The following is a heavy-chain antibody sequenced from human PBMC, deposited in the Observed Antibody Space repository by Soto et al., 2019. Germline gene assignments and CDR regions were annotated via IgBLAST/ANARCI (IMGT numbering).Heavy chain of an antibody. CDR2: INPSAGST. D-gene: IGHD3-16*01. CDR3: ARDHSLGWGYFDY. Sequence: ASVKVSCKASGYTFTSHYMHWVRQAPGQGLEWMGLINPSAGSTSYAQSFQGRVTINPDTSKNQFSLQLNSVTPEDTAVYYCARDHSLGWGYFDYWGQGTLVTVSS. J-gene: IGHJ4*02. CDR1: GYTFTSHY. V-gene: IGHV1-46*01.